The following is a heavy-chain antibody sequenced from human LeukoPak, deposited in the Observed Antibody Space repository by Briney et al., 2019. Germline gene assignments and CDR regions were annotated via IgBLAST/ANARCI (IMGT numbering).Heavy chain of an antibody. CDR2: IIWKSGSI. CDR1: GFTFDGYA. J-gene: IGHJ4*02. V-gene: IGHV3-9*01. CDR3: AKGYSSSWTNYFDY. Sequence: SLRLSCAAYGFTFDGYAMHWVRQAPGKGLEWVGGIIWKSGSIGYAASVKGRFNICRDNAKNSLYLQMNSLRAEDTALYYCAKGYSSSWTNYFDYWGQGTLVTVSS. D-gene: IGHD6-13*01.